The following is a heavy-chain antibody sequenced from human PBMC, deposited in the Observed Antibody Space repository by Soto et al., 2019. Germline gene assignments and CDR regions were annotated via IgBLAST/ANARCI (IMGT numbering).Heavy chain of an antibody. CDR1: GFTFSSYA. J-gene: IGHJ4*02. CDR2: ISGSGGST. D-gene: IGHD5-18*01. V-gene: IGHV3-23*01. Sequence: EVQLLESGGGLVQPGGSLRLSCAASGFTFSSYAMSWVRQAPGKGLEWVSAISGSGGSTYYEDSVKGRFTISRDNSKNTLYLQLNSLRAEDTDVNYCAKGPTTNKAGRGYSWGMGTMV. CDR3: AKGPTTNKAGRGYS.